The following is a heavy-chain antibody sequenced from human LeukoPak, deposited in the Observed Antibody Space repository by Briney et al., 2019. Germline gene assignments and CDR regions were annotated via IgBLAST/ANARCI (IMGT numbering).Heavy chain of an antibody. J-gene: IGHJ4*02. V-gene: IGHV4-39*01. D-gene: IGHD3-10*01. CDR1: GGSISSSSYY. CDR2: IYYSGST. Sequence: PSETLSLTCTVSGGSISSSSYYWGWIRQPPGRGLEWIGTIYYSGSTYYNPSLESRVTISVDTSKNQFSLKLSSVTAADTAVYYCARQALISYYFDYWGQGTLVTVSS. CDR3: ARQALISYYFDY.